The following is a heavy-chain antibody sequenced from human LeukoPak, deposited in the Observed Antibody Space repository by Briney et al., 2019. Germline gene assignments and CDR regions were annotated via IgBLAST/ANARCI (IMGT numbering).Heavy chain of an antibody. V-gene: IGHV3-21*01. Sequence: GGSLRLSCSASGFTFSHYNMNWVRQAPGKGLEWVSSITSSSGYIDYADSVRGRFTISRDNAKNSLSLRMNNLRVDDTAVYYCARYGSGTYRPFYYMDVWGKGTTVTISS. CDR1: GFTFSHYN. J-gene: IGHJ6*03. D-gene: IGHD3-10*01. CDR3: ARYGSGTYRPFYYMDV. CDR2: ITSSSGYI.